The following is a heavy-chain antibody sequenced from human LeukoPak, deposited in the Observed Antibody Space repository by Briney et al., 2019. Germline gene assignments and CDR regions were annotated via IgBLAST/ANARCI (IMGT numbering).Heavy chain of an antibody. CDR2: ISNYNGGT. D-gene: IGHD3-22*01. J-gene: IGHJ4*02. Sequence: ASVKVSCKASGYTFNAYGTSWVRQAPGQGLEWMGWISNYNGGTKYAQNVQDRVTMSTDTSTSTAYMELRSLTSDDTAVYYCARDPSNTSGFRIYFDYWGQGSLVAVSS. CDR3: ARDPSNTSGFRIYFDY. CDR1: GYTFNAYG. V-gene: IGHV1-18*01.